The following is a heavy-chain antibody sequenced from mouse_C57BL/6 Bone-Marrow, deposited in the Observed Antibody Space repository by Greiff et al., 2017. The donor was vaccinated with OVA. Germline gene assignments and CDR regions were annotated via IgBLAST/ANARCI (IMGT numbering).Heavy chain of an antibody. J-gene: IGHJ2*01. CDR3: ARGEGY. CDR1: GYTFTSYW. V-gene: IGHV1-50*01. Sequence: QVQLQQPGAELVKPGASVKLSCKASGYTFTSYWMQWVKQRPGQGLEWIGEIDPSDSYTNYNQKFKGKATLTVDTSSSTAYMQLSSLTSEDSAVYYCARGEGYWGKGTTLTVYS. CDR2: IDPSDSYT.